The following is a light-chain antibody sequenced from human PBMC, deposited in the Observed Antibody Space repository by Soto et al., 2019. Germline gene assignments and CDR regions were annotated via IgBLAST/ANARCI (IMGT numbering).Light chain of an antibody. CDR1: QNVYNN. Sequence: EIVMTQSPATLSVSPVEGATLSCKSSQNVYNNLAWYQQRPGQPPRLLIYDASTRATGISARFSGSGYGTEFPLTISSLQSEDFAVYFCQQCRNWPLTFGGGTKVEIK. CDR3: QQCRNWPLT. J-gene: IGKJ4*01. V-gene: IGKV3-15*01. CDR2: DAS.